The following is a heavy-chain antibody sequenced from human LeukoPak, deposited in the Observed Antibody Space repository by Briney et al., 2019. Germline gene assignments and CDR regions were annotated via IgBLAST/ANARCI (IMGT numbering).Heavy chain of an antibody. CDR3: AREPGTSSGSGWSLGDDY. V-gene: IGHV4-39*07. J-gene: IGHJ4*02. CDR2: IYYSGST. Sequence: SETLSLTCTVSGGSISSSSYYWGWIRQPPGKGLEWIGSIYYSGSTYYNPSLKSRVTVSVDTSKNQFSLKLSSVTAADTAVYYCAREPGTSSGSGWSLGDDYWGQGTLVTVSS. D-gene: IGHD6-19*01. CDR1: GGSISSSSYY.